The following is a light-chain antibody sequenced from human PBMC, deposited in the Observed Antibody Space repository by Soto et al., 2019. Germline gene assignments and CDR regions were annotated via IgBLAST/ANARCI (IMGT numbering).Light chain of an antibody. J-gene: IGKJ1*01. CDR1: QSVDSTY. Sequence: EIVLTQSPGTLSLSPGERATLSCRASQSVDSTYLTWYQQQPGQAPRLLIYVASGRATGIPDRFSGSGSGTDFTLTISRLEPEDFAVYFCQDYDSFRTFGQGTKVEIK. CDR3: QDYDSFRT. V-gene: IGKV3-20*01. CDR2: VAS.